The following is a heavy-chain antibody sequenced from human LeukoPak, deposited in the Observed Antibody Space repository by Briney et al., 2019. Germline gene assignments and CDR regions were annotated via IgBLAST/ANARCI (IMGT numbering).Heavy chain of an antibody. CDR2: ISGSGGST. J-gene: IGHJ4*02. CDR3: AKDWRSGDYAFYFGY. V-gene: IGHV3-23*01. D-gene: IGHD4-17*01. CDR1: GFTFSSYA. Sequence: GGSLRLSCAASGFTFSSYAMSWVRQAPGKGLEWVSAISGSGGSTYYADSVKGRFTISRDNSKNTLYLQMNSLRAEDKAVYYCAKDWRSGDYAFYFGYWGQGTLVTVSS.